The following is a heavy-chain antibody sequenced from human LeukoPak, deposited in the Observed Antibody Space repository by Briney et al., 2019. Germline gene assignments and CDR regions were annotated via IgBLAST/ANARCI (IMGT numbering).Heavy chain of an antibody. J-gene: IGHJ5*02. CDR3: AKGGGTMVRNWFDP. V-gene: IGHV3-23*01. Sequence: GGSLRLSCAASGFTFSSYGMSWVRQAPGKGLEWVSAISGSGGSTYYADSVKGRFTISRDNSKNTLYPQMNSLRAEDTAVYYCAKGGGTMVRNWFDPWGQGTLVTVSS. D-gene: IGHD3-10*01. CDR2: ISGSGGST. CDR1: GFTFSSYG.